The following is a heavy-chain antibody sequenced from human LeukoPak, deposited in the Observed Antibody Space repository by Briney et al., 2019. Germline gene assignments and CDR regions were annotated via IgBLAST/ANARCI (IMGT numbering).Heavy chain of an antibody. J-gene: IGHJ4*02. CDR2: IYYSGST. CDR1: GGSISSGGYY. CDR3: ATQDPLLLTFDY. D-gene: IGHD2-2*01. V-gene: IGHV4-31*03. Sequence: SEALSLTCTVSGGSISSGGYYWSWIRQHPGKGLEWIGYIYYSGSTYYNPSLKSRVTISVDTSKNQFSLKLSSVTAADTAVYYCATQDPLLLTFDYWCQGTLVTVSS.